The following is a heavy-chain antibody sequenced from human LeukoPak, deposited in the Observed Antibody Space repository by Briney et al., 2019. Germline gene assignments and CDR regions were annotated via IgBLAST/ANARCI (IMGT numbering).Heavy chain of an antibody. CDR1: GYTFTSNY. J-gene: IGHJ4*02. Sequence: GASVKVSCKASGYTFTSNYIHWVRQAPGQGPEWMGMIYPRDGSTSYAQKFQGRVTVTRDTSTSTVHMELSGLRSEDTAVYYCAGDQEGFDYWGQGTLVTVSS. CDR3: AGDQEGFDY. V-gene: IGHV1-46*01. CDR2: IYPRDGST.